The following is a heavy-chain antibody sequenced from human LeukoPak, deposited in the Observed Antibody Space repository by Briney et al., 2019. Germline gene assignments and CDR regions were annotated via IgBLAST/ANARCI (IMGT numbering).Heavy chain of an antibody. CDR3: AQDYSGYDLSAGY. CDR1: GFTFSNAW. CDR2: ISGSGRST. J-gene: IGHJ4*02. V-gene: IGHV3-23*01. Sequence: PGGSLRLSCAASGFTFSNAWMSWVRQAPGKGLEWVSVISGSGRSTYYADSVKGRFTISRDNSKYTLYLQMNSLRAEDTGLYYCAQDYSGYDLSAGYWGQGTLVTVSS. D-gene: IGHD5-12*01.